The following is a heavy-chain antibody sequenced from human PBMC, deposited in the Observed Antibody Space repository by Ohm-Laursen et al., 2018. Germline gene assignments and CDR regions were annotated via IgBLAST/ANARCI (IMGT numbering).Heavy chain of an antibody. CDR1: GFTFYDYA. V-gene: IGHV3-23*01. CDR2: ISGSGGST. D-gene: IGHD5-18*01. J-gene: IGHJ4*02. CDR3: AKDGAWIQLWYDY. Sequence: SLRLSCTASGFTFYDYAMHWVRQAPGKGLEWVSAISGSGGSTYYADSVKGRFTISRDNSKNTLYLQMNSLRADDTAVYYCAKDGAWIQLWYDYWGQGTLVTVSS.